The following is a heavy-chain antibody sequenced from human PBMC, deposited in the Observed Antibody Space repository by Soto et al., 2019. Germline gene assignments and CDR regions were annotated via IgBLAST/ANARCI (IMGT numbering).Heavy chain of an antibody. V-gene: IGHV3-53*05. CDR1: GFTVSSNY. Sequence: GGSLRLSCAASGFTVSSNYMSWVRQAPGKGLEWVSVIYSGGSTYYADSVKGRFTISRDNSKNTLYLQMNSLRAEDTAVYYCAKDRGARYSYGYLPPESHYGMDVWGQGTTVTVSS. J-gene: IGHJ6*02. CDR3: AKDRGARYSYGYLPPESHYGMDV. D-gene: IGHD5-18*01. CDR2: IYSGGST.